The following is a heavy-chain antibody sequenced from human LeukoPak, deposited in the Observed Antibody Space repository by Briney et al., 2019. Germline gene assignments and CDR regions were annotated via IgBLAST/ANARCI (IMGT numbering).Heavy chain of an antibody. CDR2: LFSGGST. CDR1: GFTVSSNY. J-gene: IGHJ4*02. D-gene: IGHD2-21*01. Sequence: GGSLRLSCAASGFTVSSNYMSWVRQAPGKGLEGVSVLFSGGSTYYADSVKGRFTISRDNSKNTLYLQMNSLRAEDTAVYYCARGPPNAILYYFEYWGQGTLVTVSS. CDR3: ARGPPNAILYYFEY. V-gene: IGHV3-53*01.